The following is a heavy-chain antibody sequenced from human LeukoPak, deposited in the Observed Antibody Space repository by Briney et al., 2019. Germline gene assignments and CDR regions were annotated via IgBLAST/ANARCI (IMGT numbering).Heavy chain of an antibody. CDR2: INPNSGGT. V-gene: IGHV1-2*06. D-gene: IGHD3-10*01. CDR1: GYTFTGYY. Sequence: GASVKVSCKASGYTFTGYYMHWVRQAPGQGLEWMGRINPNSGGTNYAQKFQGRVTMTRDTSISTAYMELSRLRSDDTAVYYCARVLYGSGSYYNGWYFDLWGRGTLVTVS. J-gene: IGHJ2*01. CDR3: ARVLYGSGSYYNGWYFDL.